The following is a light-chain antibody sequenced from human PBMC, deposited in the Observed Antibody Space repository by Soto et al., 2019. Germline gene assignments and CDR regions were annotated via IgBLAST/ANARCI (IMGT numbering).Light chain of an antibody. Sequence: EIVMTQSPATLSVTPGERATLSCRASQSVSSNVAWYQQKPGQAPRLLIYGASARAIAVPARFTASGSGTEFTLTISSLQSEDFAVYYCQQYNSWPRTFGQGTKVEI. J-gene: IGKJ1*01. CDR1: QSVSSN. CDR2: GAS. CDR3: QQYNSWPRT. V-gene: IGKV3-15*01.